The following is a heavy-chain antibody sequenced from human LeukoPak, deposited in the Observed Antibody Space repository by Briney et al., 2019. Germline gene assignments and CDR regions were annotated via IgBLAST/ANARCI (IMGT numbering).Heavy chain of an antibody. V-gene: IGHV4-34*01. CDR1: GGSFSGYY. J-gene: IGHJ5*02. CDR2: INHSGST. Sequence: PSETLSLTCAVYGGSFSGYYWSWIRQPPGKGLEWIGEINHSGSTNYNPSLKSRVTISVDTSKNQFSLKLSSVTAADTAVYYCARPTGLEPPGPYRGFDPWGQGMLVTISS. CDR3: ARPTGLEPPGPYRGFDP. D-gene: IGHD1-1*01.